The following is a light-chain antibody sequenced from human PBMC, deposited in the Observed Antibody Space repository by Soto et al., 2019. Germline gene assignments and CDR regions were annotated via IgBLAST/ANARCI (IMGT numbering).Light chain of an antibody. Sequence: EIVLTQSPDTLSLSPGERATLSCRASQSVIGSYLAWYQQKPGQAPRLLIYAASSRAPGIPDRFSGSCSGTDFTLTISRLEPEDFVLYYCHQYGSSPNTFGQGTKLEIK. V-gene: IGKV3-20*01. J-gene: IGKJ2*01. CDR1: QSVIGSY. CDR2: AAS. CDR3: HQYGSSPNT.